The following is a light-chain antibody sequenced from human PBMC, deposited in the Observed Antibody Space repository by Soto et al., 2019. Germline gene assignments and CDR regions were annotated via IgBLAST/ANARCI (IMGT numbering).Light chain of an antibody. V-gene: IGKV3-15*01. CDR1: QSVSSN. J-gene: IGKJ2*01. CDR3: QQYNYWPYT. CDR2: GAS. Sequence: EIVMKQSPATLSVSPGERATLSCRASQSVSSNLAWYQQKPGQAPRLLISGASTRATGIQARFSGSGSGTEFTLTISSLQSEDFAVYYCQQYNYWPYTFGQGTKLEIK.